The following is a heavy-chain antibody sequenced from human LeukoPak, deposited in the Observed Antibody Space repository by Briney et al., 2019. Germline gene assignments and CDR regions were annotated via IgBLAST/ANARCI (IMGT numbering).Heavy chain of an antibody. J-gene: IGHJ6*03. Sequence: PSETLSLTCTVSGGSISSYYWSWIRQPPGKGLEWIGYIYYSGSTNYNPSLKSRVTISVDTSKNQFSLKLSSVTAADTAVYYCARDLTGYGKYYYYYMDVWGKGTTVTISS. CDR2: IYYSGST. CDR3: ARDLTGYGKYYYYYMDV. V-gene: IGHV4-59*12. CDR1: GGSISSYY. D-gene: IGHD3-9*01.